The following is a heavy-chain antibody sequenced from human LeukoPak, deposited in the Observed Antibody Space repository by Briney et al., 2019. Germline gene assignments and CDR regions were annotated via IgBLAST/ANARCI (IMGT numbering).Heavy chain of an antibody. CDR2: IYYSGST. D-gene: IGHD3-3*01. J-gene: IGHJ5*02. CDR3: ARDNGEYDFWSAQYRDWFDP. Sequence: SETLSLTCTVSGGSISSYYWSWIQQPPGKGLEWIGYIYYSGSTNYNPSLKSRVSISVDTSKNQFSLKLSSVTAADTAVYYCARDNGEYDFWSAQYRDWFDPWGQGALVTVSS. CDR1: GGSISSYY. V-gene: IGHV4-59*01.